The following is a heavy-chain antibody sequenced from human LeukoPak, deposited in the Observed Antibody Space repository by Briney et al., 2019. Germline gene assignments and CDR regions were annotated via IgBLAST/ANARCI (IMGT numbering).Heavy chain of an antibody. CDR3: ARGQYSSSWYGGTVNYYGMDV. CDR2: INPNSGGT. CDR1: GYTFTGYY. D-gene: IGHD6-13*01. V-gene: IGHV1-2*02. Sequence: ASVKVSCKASGYTFTGYYMHWVRQAPGQGLEWMGWINPNSGGTNYAQKFQGRVTMTRDTSISTAYMELSRLRSDDTAVYYCARGQYSSSWYGGTVNYYGMDVWGQGTTVTVSS. J-gene: IGHJ6*02.